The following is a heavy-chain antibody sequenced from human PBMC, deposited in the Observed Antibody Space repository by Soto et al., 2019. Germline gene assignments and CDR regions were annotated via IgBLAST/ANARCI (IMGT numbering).Heavy chain of an antibody. CDR3: ARLHNRIAAAGTYYYYGMDV. D-gene: IGHD6-13*01. Sequence: PGESLKISCKGSGYSFTSYWIGWVRQMPGKGLEWMGIIYPGDSDTRYSPSFQGQVTISADKPISTAYLQWSSLKASDTAMYYCARLHNRIAAAGTYYYYGMDVWGQGTTVTVSS. CDR2: IYPGDSDT. CDR1: GYSFTSYW. V-gene: IGHV5-51*01. J-gene: IGHJ6*02.